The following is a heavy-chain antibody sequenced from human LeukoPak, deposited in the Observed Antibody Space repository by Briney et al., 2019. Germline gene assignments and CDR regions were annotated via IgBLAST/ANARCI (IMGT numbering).Heavy chain of an antibody. CDR1: GGTFSSYA. CDR3: AALPDRAGSYYFDY. CDR2: INPNSGGT. D-gene: IGHD1-14*01. V-gene: IGHV1-2*02. J-gene: IGHJ4*02. Sequence: GASVKVSCKASGGTFSSYAISWVRQAPGQGLEWMGWINPNSGGTNYAQKFQGRVTMTRDTSISTAYMELSRLRSDDTAVYYCAALPDRAGSYYFDYWGQGTLVTVSS.